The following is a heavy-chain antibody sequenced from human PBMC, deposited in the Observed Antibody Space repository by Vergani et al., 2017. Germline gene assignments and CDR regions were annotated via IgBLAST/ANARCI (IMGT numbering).Heavy chain of an antibody. J-gene: IGHJ6*03. CDR1: GFSLNTRGVS. CDR3: VDRKTECGTTGCFLPFYYCDYMDV. V-gene: IGHV2-5*04. D-gene: IGHD1-7*01. CDR2: IYWNDDQ. Sequence: QITLKESGPTLVKPTQTLTLTCTFSGFSLNTRGVSLAWIRQPPGKALDWPALIYWNDDQHSSPSLNNRVTITKDTSKNQVVLTMTNMDYVDTGTYYCVDRKTECGTTGCFLPFYYCDYMDVWGKGTTVTVSS.